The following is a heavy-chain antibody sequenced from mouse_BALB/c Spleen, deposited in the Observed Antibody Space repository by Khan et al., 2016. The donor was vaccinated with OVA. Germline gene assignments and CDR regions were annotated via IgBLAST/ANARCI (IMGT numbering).Heavy chain of an antibody. CDR3: ARGAIASHAIDS. Sequence: QVQLMQSGAELVRPGASVKLSCKTSGYIFTSYWIHWVKQRSGQGLEWIARIYPGTGSTYSNEKFKGKATLTADKSSSTAYLQFSSLKSEDSAVYFCARGAIASHAIDSWGQGTSVTVSS. CDR2: IYPGTGST. CDR1: GYIFTSYW. V-gene: IGHV1-76*01. J-gene: IGHJ4*01.